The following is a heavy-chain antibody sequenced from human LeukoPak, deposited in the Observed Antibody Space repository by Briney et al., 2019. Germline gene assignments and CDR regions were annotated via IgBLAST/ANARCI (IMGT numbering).Heavy chain of an antibody. CDR1: GGSFSGYY. CDR2: INHSGST. V-gene: IGHV4-34*01. CDR3: ARAAGDYVPYYYYYGMDV. Sequence: SETLSLTCAVYGGSFSGYYWSWIRQPPGKGLEWIGEINHSGSTNYNPSLKSRVTISVDTSKNQFSLKLSSVTAADTAVYYCARAAGDYVPYYYYYGMDVWGQGTTVTVSS. J-gene: IGHJ6*02. D-gene: IGHD4-17*01.